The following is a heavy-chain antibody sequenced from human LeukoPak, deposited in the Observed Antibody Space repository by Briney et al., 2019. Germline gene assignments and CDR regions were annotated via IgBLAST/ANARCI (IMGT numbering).Heavy chain of an antibody. CDR3: AKDEGSWYSSNYYYMDV. J-gene: IGHJ6*03. D-gene: IGHD6-13*01. V-gene: IGHV3-30*02. Sequence: GGSLRLSCAASGFTVSSNYMSWVRQAPGKGLEWVAFIRYDGSNKYYADSVKGRFTISRDNSKNTLYLQMNSLRAEDTAVYYCAKDEGSWYSSNYYYMDVWGKGTTVTISS. CDR1: GFTVSSNY. CDR2: IRYDGSNK.